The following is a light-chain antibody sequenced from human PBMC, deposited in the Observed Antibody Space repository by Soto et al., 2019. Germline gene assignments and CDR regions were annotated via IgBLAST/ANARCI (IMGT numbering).Light chain of an antibody. CDR3: QSYDSSLSGFV. V-gene: IGLV1-40*01. CDR1: SSNIGAGYD. CDR2: GNS. J-gene: IGLJ1*01. Sequence: QSVLTQPPSVSGAPGQRVTISCTGSSSNIGAGYDVHWYQQLPGTAPKLLIYGNSNRPSGVPDRFSGSKSGTSASLVITGLQAEDEADSYCQSYDSSLSGFVFGTGTKLTVL.